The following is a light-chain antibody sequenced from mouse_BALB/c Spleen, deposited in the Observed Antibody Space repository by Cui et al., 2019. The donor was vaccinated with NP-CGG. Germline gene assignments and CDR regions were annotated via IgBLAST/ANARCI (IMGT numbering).Light chain of an antibody. CDR1: TGAVTTSNY. CDR3: ALWYSNHWV. J-gene: IGLJ1*01. V-gene: IGLV1*01. CDR2: GTN. Sequence: QAVVTQESALNTSPGETVTLTCPSSTGAVTTSNYANWVQEKPDHLFTGLIGGTNNRTPGVPARFSGSLIGDKAALTITGAQTEDEAIYFCALWYSNHWVFGGGTKLTVL.